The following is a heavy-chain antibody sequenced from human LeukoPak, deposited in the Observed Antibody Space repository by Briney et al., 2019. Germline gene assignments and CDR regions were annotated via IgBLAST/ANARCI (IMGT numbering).Heavy chain of an antibody. D-gene: IGHD2-2*01. CDR1: GYTLTELS. CDR3: ATAQLGYCSSTSCHGDAFDI. V-gene: IGHV1-24*01. CDR2: FDPEDGET. J-gene: IGHJ3*02. Sequence: ASVKVSCKVSGYTLTELSMHWVRQAPGKGLEWMGGFDPEDGETIYAQKFQGRVTMTEDTSTDTAYMELSSLRSEDMAVYYCATAQLGYCSSTSCHGDAFDIWGQGTMVTVSS.